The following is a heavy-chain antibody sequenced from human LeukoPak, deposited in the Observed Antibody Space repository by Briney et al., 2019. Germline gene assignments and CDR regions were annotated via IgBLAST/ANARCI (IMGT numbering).Heavy chain of an antibody. CDR2: IYHSGST. Sequence: SQTLSLTCAVSGGSISSGGYSWSWIRQPPGKGLEWIGYIYHSGSTYYNPSLKSRVTISVDRSKNQFSLKLSFVTAADTAVYYCARDNYSYGLDYWGQGTLVTVSS. D-gene: IGHD5-18*01. J-gene: IGHJ4*02. V-gene: IGHV4-30-2*01. CDR3: ARDNYSYGLDY. CDR1: GGSISSGGYS.